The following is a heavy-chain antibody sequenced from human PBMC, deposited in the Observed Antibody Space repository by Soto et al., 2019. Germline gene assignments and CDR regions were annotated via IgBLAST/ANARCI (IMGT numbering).Heavy chain of an antibody. CDR3: AREPQRAAGITLYSMDV. D-gene: IGHD6-13*01. J-gene: IGHJ6*02. V-gene: IGHV6-1*01. CDR1: GDSVSSNSAA. Sequence: SPTLSLTGAISGDSVSSNSAAWNWIRQSPSRGLEWLGRTYYRSKWYNDYAVSVKSRITINPDTSKNQFSLQLNSVTPEDTAVYYCAREPQRAAGITLYSMDVWGQGTTVTVSS. CDR2: TYYRSKWYN.